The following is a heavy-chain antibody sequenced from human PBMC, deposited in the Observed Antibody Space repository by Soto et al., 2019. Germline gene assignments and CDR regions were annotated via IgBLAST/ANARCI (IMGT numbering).Heavy chain of an antibody. CDR3: AREGYDYVWGSYRPTTNDY. D-gene: IGHD3-16*02. J-gene: IGHJ4*02. CDR2: ISAYNGNT. CDR1: GYTFTSYG. V-gene: IGHV1-18*01. Sequence: ASVKVSCKASGYTFTSYGISWVRQAPGQGLEWMGWISAYNGNTNYAQKLQGRVTMTTDTSTSTAYMELRSLRSDDTAVYYCAREGYDYVWGSYRPTTNDYWGQGTLVTVPQ.